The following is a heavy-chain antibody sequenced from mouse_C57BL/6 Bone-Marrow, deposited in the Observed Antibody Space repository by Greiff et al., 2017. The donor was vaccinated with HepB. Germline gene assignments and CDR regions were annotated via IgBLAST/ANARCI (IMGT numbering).Heavy chain of an antibody. CDR1: GYTFTSYW. V-gene: IGHV1-52*01. Sequence: QVQLKQPGAELVRPGSSVKLSCKASGYTFTSYWMHWVKQRPIQGLEWIGNIDPSDSETHYNQKFKDKATLTVDKSSSTAYMQLSRLTSEDSAVYDCARNLYCGNYWYFDVWGTGTTVTVSS. J-gene: IGHJ1*03. CDR2: IDPSDSET. CDR3: ARNLYCGNYWYFDV. D-gene: IGHD2-1*01.